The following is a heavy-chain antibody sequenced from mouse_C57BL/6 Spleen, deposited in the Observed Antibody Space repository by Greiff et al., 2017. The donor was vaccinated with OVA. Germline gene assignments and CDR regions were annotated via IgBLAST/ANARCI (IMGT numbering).Heavy chain of an antibody. CDR1: GYAFSSSW. Sequence: QVQLQQSGPELVKPGASVKISCKASGYAFSSSWMNWVKQRPGKGLEWIGRIYPGDGDTNYNGKFKGKATLTADKSSSTAYMQLSSLTSEDSAVYFCARFETAQATPFAYWGQGTLVTVSA. V-gene: IGHV1-82*01. CDR3: ARFETAQATPFAY. D-gene: IGHD3-2*02. CDR2: IYPGDGDT. J-gene: IGHJ3*01.